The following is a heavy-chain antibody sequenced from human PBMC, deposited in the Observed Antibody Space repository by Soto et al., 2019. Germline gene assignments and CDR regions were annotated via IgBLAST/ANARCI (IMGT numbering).Heavy chain of an antibody. CDR2: ISNDGSNK. Sequence: ESGGGVVQPGSSLRLSCAASGFIFSSYGMHWVRQAAGKGLEWVAVISNDGSNKYYAESVKGRFTISRDNSKNMLYLQMNSLRPEDTAVYNCAKVRSSSWTQYAFDVWGHGTMVIVSS. J-gene: IGHJ3*01. CDR1: GFIFSSYG. V-gene: IGHV3-30*18. CDR3: AKVRSSSWTQYAFDV. D-gene: IGHD6-19*01.